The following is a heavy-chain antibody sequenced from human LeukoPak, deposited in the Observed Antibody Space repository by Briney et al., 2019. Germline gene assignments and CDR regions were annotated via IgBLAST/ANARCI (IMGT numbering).Heavy chain of an antibody. CDR2: ISGGGGST. CDR1: GFTFSSYD. J-gene: IGHJ4*02. Sequence: PGGSLRLSCAASGFTFSSYDMSWVRQAPGKGLEWVSAISGGGGSTYYADSVKGRFTISRDNSKNTLCLQMNSLRAEDTAVYYCAKDKATVTWFDYWGQGTLVTVSS. CDR3: AKDKATVTWFDY. D-gene: IGHD4-17*01. V-gene: IGHV3-23*01.